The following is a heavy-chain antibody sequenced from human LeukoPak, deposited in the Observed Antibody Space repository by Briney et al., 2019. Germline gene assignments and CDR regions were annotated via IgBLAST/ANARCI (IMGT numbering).Heavy chain of an antibody. D-gene: IGHD1-26*01. CDR1: GFTFSSYE. CDR3: ARDRPISGGPGMDV. J-gene: IGHJ6*02. Sequence: GGSLRLSCAASGFTFSSYEMNWVRQAPGKGLEWVSYIRSSGNTIYYADSVKGRCTFSRDSAETSMYLHMNSLRLEDTAAYYSARDRPISGGPGMDVWGQGSTVTVSS. CDR2: IRSSGNTI. V-gene: IGHV3-48*03.